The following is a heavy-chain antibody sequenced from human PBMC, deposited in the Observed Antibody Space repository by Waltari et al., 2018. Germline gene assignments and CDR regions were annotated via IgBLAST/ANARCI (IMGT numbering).Heavy chain of an antibody. Sequence: QLQLQESGPGLVKPSGTLSLSCAVSGDSMSGTYWGSWVRQSPQKGLEWIGQVHGSGRSNYSPSFASRVTVSLDTSNNQFSLKVTAATAADTAVYYCARDRGRGLYLDTWGPGTLVTVSP. D-gene: IGHD2-15*01. V-gene: IGHV4-4*02. CDR1: GDSMSGTYW. CDR2: VHGSGRS. J-gene: IGHJ5*02. CDR3: ARDRGRGLYLDT.